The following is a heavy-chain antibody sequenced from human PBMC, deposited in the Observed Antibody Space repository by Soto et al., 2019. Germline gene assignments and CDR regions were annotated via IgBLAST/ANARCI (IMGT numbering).Heavy chain of an antibody. J-gene: IGHJ6*02. Sequence: PGGSLRLSCAASGFTFDDYAMHWVRQAPGKGLDWVSGISWNSGSIGYADSVKGRFTISRDNAKNSLYLQMNSLRAEDTALYYCAKDQFRGLQDQYYYYGMDVWGQGTTVTVSS. D-gene: IGHD4-4*01. CDR2: ISWNSGSI. CDR1: GFTFDDYA. CDR3: AKDQFRGLQDQYYYYGMDV. V-gene: IGHV3-9*01.